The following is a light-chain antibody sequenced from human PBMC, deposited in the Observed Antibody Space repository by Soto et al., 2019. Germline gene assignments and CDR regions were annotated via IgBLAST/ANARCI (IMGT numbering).Light chain of an antibody. J-gene: IGKJ1*01. V-gene: IGKV1-5*01. CDR1: QSISSW. CDR2: DAS. CDR3: QQYNSYWT. Sequence: DIQMTQSPSTLSASVGDRVTITGRASQSISSWLAWYQQKPGKAPKLLIYDASSLESGVPSRFSGSGSGTEFTLTISSLQHDDFATYYCQQYNSYWTFGQGTKVEIK.